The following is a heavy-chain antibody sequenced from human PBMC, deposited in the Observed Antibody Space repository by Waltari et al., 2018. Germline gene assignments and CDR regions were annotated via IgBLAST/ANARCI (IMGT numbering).Heavy chain of an antibody. CDR2: IYYSGGT. Sequence: QVQLQESGPGLVKPSETLSLTCTVSGGSISSYYWSWIRQPPGKGLEWIGYIYYSGGTNYNPSLKSRVTISVDTSKNQFSLKLSSVTAADTAVYYCARGHRTSLYYYYYYYMDVWGKGTTVTISS. D-gene: IGHD2-2*01. V-gene: IGHV4-59*01. CDR3: ARGHRTSLYYYYYYYMDV. CDR1: GGSISSYY. J-gene: IGHJ6*03.